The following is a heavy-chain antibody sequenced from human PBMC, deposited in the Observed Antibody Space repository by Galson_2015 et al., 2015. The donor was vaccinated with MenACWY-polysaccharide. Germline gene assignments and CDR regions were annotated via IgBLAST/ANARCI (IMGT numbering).Heavy chain of an antibody. Sequence: SLRLSCAASGFTFSTYWMTWVRQAPGKGLEWVANLKQDGSEKYYVVSVKGRFTISRDNAENSLYLQMNSLRAEDTAVYYCATAPSLHVGQHWGQGTLVIVSS. J-gene: IGHJ1*01. CDR3: ATAPSLHVGQH. CDR2: LKQDGSEK. CDR1: GFTFSTYW. V-gene: IGHV3-7*01. D-gene: IGHD5-24*01.